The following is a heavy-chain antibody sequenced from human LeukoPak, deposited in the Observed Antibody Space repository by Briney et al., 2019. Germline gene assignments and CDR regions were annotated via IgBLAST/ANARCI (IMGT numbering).Heavy chain of an antibody. CDR2: ISAYNGNT. D-gene: IGHD3-16*02. V-gene: IGHV1-18*01. CDR1: GYTFTSYG. J-gene: IGHJ4*02. Sequence: ASVKVSCKASGYTFTSYGISWVRQAPGRGLEWMGWISAYNGNTNYAQRLQGRVTMTSDTSTSTAYMELRSLRSDDTAVYYCARDQITFGGVIVDYWGQGTLVTVSS. CDR3: ARDQITFGGVIVDY.